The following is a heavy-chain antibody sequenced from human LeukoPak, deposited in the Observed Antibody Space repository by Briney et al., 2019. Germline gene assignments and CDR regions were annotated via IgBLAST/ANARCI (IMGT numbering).Heavy chain of an antibody. V-gene: IGHV4-30-2*01. CDR2: IYHSGST. Sequence: SQTLSLTCAVSGGSISSGGYSWSWIRQPPGKGLEWIGYIYHSGSTYYNPSLKSRITISVDTFKNQFSLKLSSVTAAGTAVYYCARDTGVVVGYFQHWGQGTLVTVSS. J-gene: IGHJ1*01. D-gene: IGHD2-15*01. CDR1: GGSISSGGYS. CDR3: ARDTGVVVGYFQH.